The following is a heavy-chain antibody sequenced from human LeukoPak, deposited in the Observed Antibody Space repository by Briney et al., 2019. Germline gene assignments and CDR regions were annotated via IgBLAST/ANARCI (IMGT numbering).Heavy chain of an antibody. J-gene: IGHJ2*01. V-gene: IGHV4-59*08. D-gene: IGHD3-9*01. CDR3: ARQYSDILTGYHRGELYWYFDL. CDR2: IYYSGST. Sequence: SETLSLTCTVSGGSISSYYWSWIRQPPGKGLEWIGYIYYSGSTNYNPSLKSRVTISVDTSKNQFSLKLSSVAAADTDVYYCARQYSDILTGYHRGELYWYFDLWGRGTLVTDSS. CDR1: GGSISSYY.